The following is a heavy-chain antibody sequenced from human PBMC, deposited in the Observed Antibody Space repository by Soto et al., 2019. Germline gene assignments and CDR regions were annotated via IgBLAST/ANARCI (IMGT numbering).Heavy chain of an antibody. V-gene: IGHV1-46*02. J-gene: IGHJ4*02. D-gene: IGHD1-26*01. CDR1: GYNFNQYY. CDR2: INLRGGTT. CDR3: ARGPEDSDVPRWDY. Sequence: QVQLMQSGAEVRKPGASVRLSCETSGYNFNQYYIHWVRQAPGQGLEWMGIINLRGGTTEYAHKFRGRVAVTGDTSTKPAQMELRSLSSEDTAMYFCARGPEDSDVPRWDYWGQGTLVTVSS.